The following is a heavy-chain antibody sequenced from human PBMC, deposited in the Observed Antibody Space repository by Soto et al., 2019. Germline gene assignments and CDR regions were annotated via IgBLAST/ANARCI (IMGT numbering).Heavy chain of an antibody. Sequence: SGPTLVNPTQTLTLTCSFSGFSLSTLGMSVSWIRQPPGRALEWLALIDWEDEKYFSTSLQTRLSIFKDSSKSHVLLTITNVGPLDSATYFCARVSGSFQKGFDSWGQGTLVTVS. V-gene: IGHV2-70*01. CDR3: ARVSGSFQKGFDS. J-gene: IGHJ4*02. CDR2: IDWEDEK. CDR1: GFSLSTLGMS. D-gene: IGHD1-26*01.